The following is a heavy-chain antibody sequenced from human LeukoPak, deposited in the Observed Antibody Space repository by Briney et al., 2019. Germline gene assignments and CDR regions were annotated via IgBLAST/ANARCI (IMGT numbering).Heavy chain of an antibody. CDR2: IIPIFGTA. D-gene: IGHD3-10*01. CDR3: ARDPLNYGSGSYFGY. V-gene: IGHV1-69*13. Sequence: GASVKVSCKASGGTFSSYAISWVRQAPGQGLEWMGGIIPIFGTANYAQKFQGRVTITADESTSTAYMELSSLRSEDTAVYYCARDPLNYGSGSYFGYWGQGTLVTVSS. J-gene: IGHJ4*02. CDR1: GGTFSSYA.